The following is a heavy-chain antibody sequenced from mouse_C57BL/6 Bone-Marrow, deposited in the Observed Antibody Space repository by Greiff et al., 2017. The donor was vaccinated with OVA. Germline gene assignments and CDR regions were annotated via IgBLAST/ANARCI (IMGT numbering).Heavy chain of an antibody. CDR1: GFNIKDDY. Sequence: EVKLVESGAELVRPGVSVKLSCTASGFNIKDDYMHWVKERPEQGLEWIGWIDPENGDTEYASKFQGKATITADTSSKTVYLHLSSLTSEDTAVYYCTTYRYWGQGTTLTVSS. V-gene: IGHV14-4*01. CDR3: TTYRY. CDR2: IDPENGDT. J-gene: IGHJ2*01.